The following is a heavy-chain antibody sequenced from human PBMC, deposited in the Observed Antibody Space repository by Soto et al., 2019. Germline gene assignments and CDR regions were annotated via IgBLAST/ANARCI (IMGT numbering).Heavy chain of an antibody. V-gene: IGHV1-18*01. CDR3: AGDYSTWGPHDVFDI. J-gene: IGHJ3*02. D-gene: IGHD2-8*01. Sequence: GASVKVSCKASGYTFSIYGISWVRQAPGQGLEWMGWISPYNGNTNFAQKFQGRVTMTTDTSTSTAYMELRSLRSDDTAVFYFAGDYSTWGPHDVFDIWGKGTMVTVSS. CDR1: GYTFSIYG. CDR2: ISPYNGNT.